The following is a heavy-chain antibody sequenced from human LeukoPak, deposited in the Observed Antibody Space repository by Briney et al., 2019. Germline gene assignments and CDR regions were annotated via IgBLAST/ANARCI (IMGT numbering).Heavy chain of an antibody. CDR1: GCTLSNYW. J-gene: IGHJ4*02. V-gene: IGHV3-7*04. CDR2: MKHDGTEK. D-gene: IGHD1-26*01. Sequence: GGSLRLSCAASGCTLSNYWMNWVRQAPGKGLEWVANMKHDGTEKSYVDSVKGRFTISRDDAKNSLYLQMNSLGAEDTARYYCARSPYSGSYGPFDYWGQGTLVTVSS. CDR3: ARSPYSGSYGPFDY.